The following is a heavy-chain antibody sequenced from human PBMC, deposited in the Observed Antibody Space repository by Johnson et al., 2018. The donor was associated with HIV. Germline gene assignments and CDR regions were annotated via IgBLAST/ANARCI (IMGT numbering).Heavy chain of an antibody. CDR2: ISFDGTNK. CDR3: ALVLGALPGAFDI. V-gene: IGHV3-30*04. J-gene: IGHJ3*02. D-gene: IGHD3-16*01. CDR1: GFTFSNYP. Sequence: QVQLVESGGGVVQPGRSLRLSCAASGFTFSNYPMHWVRQAPGKGLEWVAVISFDGTNKYYADSVRGRFTISRDNSKKTLYLQMNSLRAEDTAVYYCALVLGALPGAFDIWGQGTLVTVSS.